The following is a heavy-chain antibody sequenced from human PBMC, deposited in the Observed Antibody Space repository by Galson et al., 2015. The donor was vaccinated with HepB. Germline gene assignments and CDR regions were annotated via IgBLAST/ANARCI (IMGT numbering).Heavy chain of an antibody. CDR1: GYTFTGYY. D-gene: IGHD4-11*01. V-gene: IGHV1-2*02. J-gene: IGHJ3*02. CDR2: INPNSGGT. Sequence: SVKVSCKASGYTFTGYYMHWVRQAPGQGLEWMGWINPNSGGTNYAQKFQGRVTMTRDTSISTAYMELSRLRSDDTAVYYCARCGDYSNSLDAFDIWGQGTMVTVSS. CDR3: ARCGDYSNSLDAFDI.